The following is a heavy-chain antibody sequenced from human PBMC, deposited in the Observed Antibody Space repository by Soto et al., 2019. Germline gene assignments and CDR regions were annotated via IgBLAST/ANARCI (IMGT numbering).Heavy chain of an antibody. Sequence: VHLLQSGGGLVQPGESLRLSCAASGFIFSSYTMSWVRQAPGKGLEWVSVISGSGGSPYHADSVQGRFTISRDNPKNTLHLQMNSPRAEDTAIYYCAKARWSSATCYVPDCWGQGTLVTVSS. CDR2: ISGSGGSP. CDR3: AKARWSSATCYVPDC. J-gene: IGHJ4*02. V-gene: IGHV3-23*01. D-gene: IGHD2-2*01. CDR1: GFIFSSYT.